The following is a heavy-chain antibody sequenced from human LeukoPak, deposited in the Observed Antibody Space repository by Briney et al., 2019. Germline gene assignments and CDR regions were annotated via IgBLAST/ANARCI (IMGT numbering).Heavy chain of an antibody. Sequence: PSETLSLTCTVSGGSISSGGYYWSWIRQHPGKGLEWIGYIYYSGSTYYNPSLKSRVTISADTSKNQFSLKLSSVTAADTAVYYCARDRQGGTDYWGQGTLVTVSS. J-gene: IGHJ4*02. V-gene: IGHV4-31*03. CDR3: ARDRQGGTDY. CDR1: GGSISSGGYY. D-gene: IGHD1-26*01. CDR2: IYYSGST.